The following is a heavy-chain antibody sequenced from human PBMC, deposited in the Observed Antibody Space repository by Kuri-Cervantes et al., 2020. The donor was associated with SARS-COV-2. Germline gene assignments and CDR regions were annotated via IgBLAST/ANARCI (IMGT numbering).Heavy chain of an antibody. Sequence: SETLSLTCTVSGGSISSYYWSWIRQPPGKGLEWIGYIYYSGSTNYNPSLKSRVTISVDTSKNQFPLKLSSVTAADTAVYYCARERGGQWLVRLGYFDYWGQGTLVTVSS. CDR1: GGSISSYY. V-gene: IGHV4-59*01. D-gene: IGHD6-19*01. J-gene: IGHJ4*02. CDR3: ARERGGQWLVRLGYFDY. CDR2: IYYSGST.